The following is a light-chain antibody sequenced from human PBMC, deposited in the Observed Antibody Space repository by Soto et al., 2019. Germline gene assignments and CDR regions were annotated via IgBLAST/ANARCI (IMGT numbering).Light chain of an antibody. Sequence: EVVLTQSPGTLSLSPGERATLSCRASQSVAANYLAWYQQKPGQAPRLLIYDASIRATGVPARFSGSGSGTEFTLTISSLQSEDFAVYYCQHYNNWPPWTFGQGTKVDIK. CDR2: DAS. J-gene: IGKJ1*01. CDR1: QSVAANY. V-gene: IGKV3-15*01. CDR3: QHYNNWPPWT.